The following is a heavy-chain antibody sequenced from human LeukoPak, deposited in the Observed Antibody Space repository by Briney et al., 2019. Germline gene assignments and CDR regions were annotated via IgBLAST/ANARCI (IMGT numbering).Heavy chain of an antibody. Sequence: GGSLRLSCAASGFTFSSYWMNWVRQAPGKGLEWVANIKQDGNEKYYVDSVKGRFTISRDNAKNSVYLQMNSLRAEDTAVYYCARVPYDYVWGSPKAFEFWGQGTLVTVSS. V-gene: IGHV3-7*01. CDR2: IKQDGNEK. J-gene: IGHJ4*02. CDR1: GFTFSSYW. D-gene: IGHD3-16*01. CDR3: ARVPYDYVWGSPKAFEF.